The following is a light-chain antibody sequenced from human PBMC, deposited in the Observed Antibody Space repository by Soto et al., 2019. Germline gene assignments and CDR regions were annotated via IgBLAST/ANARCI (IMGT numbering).Light chain of an antibody. Sequence: EIVLTQSPGTLSLSPGERATLSCRASQSISSSYLAWDQQKPGQAPRLLIYGACSRATGIPDRFSGSGSGTDFTLTSSRLEPEDFAVYYCQQYGSSPGTFGQGTKLEIK. J-gene: IGKJ2*01. CDR2: GAC. CDR3: QQYGSSPGT. CDR1: QSISSSY. V-gene: IGKV3-20*01.